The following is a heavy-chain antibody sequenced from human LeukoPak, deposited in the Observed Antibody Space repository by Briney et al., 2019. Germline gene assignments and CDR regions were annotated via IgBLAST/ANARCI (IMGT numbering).Heavy chain of an antibody. D-gene: IGHD2-2*02. Sequence: SQTLSLTCTVSGGSTSSGDYYWSWIRQPPGKGLEWIGYIYYSGSTYYNPSLKSRVTISVDTSKNQFSLKLSSVTAADTAVYYCARDGVVPAAIRPYYYYYGMDVWGQGTTVTVSS. J-gene: IGHJ6*02. CDR1: GGSTSSGDYY. V-gene: IGHV4-30-4*01. CDR2: IYYSGST. CDR3: ARDGVVPAAIRPYYYYYGMDV.